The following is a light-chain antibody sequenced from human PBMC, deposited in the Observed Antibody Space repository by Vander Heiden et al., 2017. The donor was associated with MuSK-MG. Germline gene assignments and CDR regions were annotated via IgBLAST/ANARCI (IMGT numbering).Light chain of an antibody. CDR3: QQRSNWIT. V-gene: IGKV3-11*01. CDR2: DAS. J-gene: IGKJ5*01. CDR1: QSVSSY. Sequence: EIVLTPSPASLSLSPGVRATLSCRASQSVSSYLAWYQQKPGQAPRLLIYDASSGSGTDFTLTISSLEPEDFAVYYCQQRSNWITFGQGTQLEIK.